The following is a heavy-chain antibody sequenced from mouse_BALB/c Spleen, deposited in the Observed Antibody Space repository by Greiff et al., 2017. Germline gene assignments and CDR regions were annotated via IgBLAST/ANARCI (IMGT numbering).Heavy chain of an antibody. CDR3: ARRDSSGPWFAY. V-gene: IGHV5-12-2*01. CDR2: ISNGGGST. J-gene: IGHJ3*01. D-gene: IGHD3-2*01. CDR1: GFTFSSYT. Sequence: EVKLMESGGGLVQPGGSLKLSCAASGFTFSSYTMSWVRQTPEKRLEWVAYISNGGGSTYYPDTVKGRFTISRDNAKNTLYLQMSSLKSEDTAMYYCARRDSSGPWFAYWGQGTLVTVSA.